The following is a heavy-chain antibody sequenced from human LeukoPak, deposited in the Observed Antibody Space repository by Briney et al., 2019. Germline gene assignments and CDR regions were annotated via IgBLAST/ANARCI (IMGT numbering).Heavy chain of an antibody. CDR3: ARQKDYSYYYIDV. Sequence: KLSDTLSLTYALSCVYNCSVHYWGWIRHPPGKGLDWIVNIYHSVTTSYTPSLNRRVAISVDTSKNQFSLKLHSVTAADTAVYYCARQKDYSYYYIDVWGKGTTVTVSS. V-gene: IGHV4-38-2*01. CDR2: IYHSVTT. J-gene: IGHJ6*03. CDR1: CVYNCSVHY.